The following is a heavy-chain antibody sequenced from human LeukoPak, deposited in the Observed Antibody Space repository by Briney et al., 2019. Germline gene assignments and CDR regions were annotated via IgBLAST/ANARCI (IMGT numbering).Heavy chain of an antibody. CDR1: GGSFSGYY. V-gene: IGHV4-34*01. D-gene: IGHD5-12*01. CDR2: INHSGST. CDR3: ARGSIVATKIEVGSNWFDP. Sequence: PSETLSLTCAVYGGSFSGYYWSWIRQPPGKGLEWIGEINHSGSTNYNPSLKSRVTISVDTSKNQFSLQLNSVTPEDTAVYYCARGSIVATKIEVGSNWFDPWGQGTLVTVSS. J-gene: IGHJ5*02.